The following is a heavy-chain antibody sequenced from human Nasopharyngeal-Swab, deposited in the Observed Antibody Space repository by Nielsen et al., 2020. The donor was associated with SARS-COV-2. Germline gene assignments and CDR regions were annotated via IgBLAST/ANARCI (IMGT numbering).Heavy chain of an antibody. V-gene: IGHV4-31*03. CDR3: ARDRHSSGYYSPVDAFDI. Sequence: SETLSLTCTVSGGSISSGGYYWSWIRQHPGKGLEWIGYIYYSGSTYYNPSLKSRVTISVDTSKNQFSLKLSSVTAADTAVYYCARDRHSSGYYSPVDAFDIWGQGTMVTASS. D-gene: IGHD3-22*01. J-gene: IGHJ3*02. CDR1: GGSISSGGYY. CDR2: IYYSGST.